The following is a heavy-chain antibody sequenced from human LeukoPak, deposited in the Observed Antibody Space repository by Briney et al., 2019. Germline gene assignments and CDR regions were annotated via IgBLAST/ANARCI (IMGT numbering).Heavy chain of an antibody. D-gene: IGHD5-12*01. CDR1: GFTFDDYG. CDR2: INWNGGST. V-gene: IGHV3-20*04. CDR3: ARDEVVATIGDNWFDP. Sequence: GGSLRLSCAASGFTFDDYGMNWVRQAPGKGLEWVSGINWNGGSTGYADSVKGRFTISRDNVKNSLFLQMNSLRVEDTALYYCARDEVVATIGDNWFDPWGQGTLVIVSS. J-gene: IGHJ5*02.